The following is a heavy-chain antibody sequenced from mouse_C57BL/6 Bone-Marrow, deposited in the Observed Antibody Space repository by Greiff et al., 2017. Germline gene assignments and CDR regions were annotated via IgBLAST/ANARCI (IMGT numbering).Heavy chain of an antibody. D-gene: IGHD1-1*01. CDR2: IYPSDSET. J-gene: IGHJ3*01. CDR1: GYTFTSYW. CDR3: ARSSRTDPFAY. Sequence: QVQLQQPGAELVRPGSSVKLSCKASGYTFTSYWMDWVKQRPGQGLEWIGNIYPSDSETHYNQKFKDKATLTVDKSSSTAYMQLSSLTSEDSAVYYCARSSRTDPFAYWGQGTLVTVSA. V-gene: IGHV1-61*01.